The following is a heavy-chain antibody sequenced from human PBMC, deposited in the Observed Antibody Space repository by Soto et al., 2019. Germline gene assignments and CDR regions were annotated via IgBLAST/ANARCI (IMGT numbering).Heavy chain of an antibody. Sequence: QVQLVQSGAEVTTPGASVKVSCKASGYTFTKYAISWMRQAPGQALEWIGWISVYNGNTKYAENLQGRVTVTTDTHTTTVYMELRSLRSDDTAVYYCEREGAGLYYYDYGMDVWGQGTTVTVPS. CDR3: EREGAGLYYYDYGMDV. V-gene: IGHV1-18*01. CDR1: GYTFTKYA. D-gene: IGHD6-19*01. J-gene: IGHJ6*02. CDR2: ISVYNGNT.